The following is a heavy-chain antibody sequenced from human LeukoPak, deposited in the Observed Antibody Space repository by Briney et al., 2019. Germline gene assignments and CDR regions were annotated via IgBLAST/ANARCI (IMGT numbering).Heavy chain of an antibody. J-gene: IGHJ4*02. V-gene: IGHV3-9*03. Sequence: GGSLRLSCAASGFTLDDYAMHWVRQAPGKGLEWVSGISWNSGSIGYADSVKGRFTISRDNAKNSLYLQMNSLRAEDMALYYCAKLRGGNSGGGFDYWGQGTLVTVSS. CDR1: GFTLDDYA. D-gene: IGHD4-23*01. CDR3: AKLRGGNSGGGFDY. CDR2: ISWNSGSI.